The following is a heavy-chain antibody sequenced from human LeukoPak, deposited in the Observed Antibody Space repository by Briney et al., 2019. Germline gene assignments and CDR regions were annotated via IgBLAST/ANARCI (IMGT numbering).Heavy chain of an antibody. Sequence: SETLSLTCSVSGGSMSSYHWGWIRQPPRKGLEWIGYIYYSGSANYNPSLKSRVSISVDTSKNQFSLKVGSVTAADTAVYYCARRGTGWYNFDSWGQGTLVTVSS. D-gene: IGHD6-19*01. CDR3: ARRGTGWYNFDS. V-gene: IGHV4-59*08. CDR1: GGSMSSYH. CDR2: IYYSGSA. J-gene: IGHJ4*02.